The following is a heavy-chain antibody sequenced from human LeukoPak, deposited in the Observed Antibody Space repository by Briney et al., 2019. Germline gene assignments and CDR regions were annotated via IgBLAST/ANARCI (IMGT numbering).Heavy chain of an antibody. Sequence: PGGSLRLSCAASGFTFSSYAMHWVRQAPGKGLEWVAVISYDGSNKYYADSVKGRFTISRDNSKNTLYLQMNSLRAEDTAVYYCAKDLVVVPAASFDYWGQGTLVTVSS. CDR3: AKDLVVVPAASFDY. D-gene: IGHD2-2*01. CDR1: GFTFSSYA. CDR2: ISYDGSNK. J-gene: IGHJ4*02. V-gene: IGHV3-30-3*01.